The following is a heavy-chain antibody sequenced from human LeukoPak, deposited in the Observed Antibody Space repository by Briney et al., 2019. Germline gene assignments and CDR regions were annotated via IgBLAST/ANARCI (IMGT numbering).Heavy chain of an antibody. V-gene: IGHV3-21*04. CDR2: ISSSSSYI. D-gene: IGHD3-3*01. J-gene: IGHJ4*02. CDR3: AKPLRFLEWLWDY. Sequence: GGSLRLSCAGSGFIFSGSGMSWVRQAPGKGLEWVSSISSSSSYIYYADSVKGRFTISRDNSKNTLYLRMNSLRAEDTAVYYCAKPLRFLEWLWDYWGQGTLVTVSS. CDR1: GFIFSGSG.